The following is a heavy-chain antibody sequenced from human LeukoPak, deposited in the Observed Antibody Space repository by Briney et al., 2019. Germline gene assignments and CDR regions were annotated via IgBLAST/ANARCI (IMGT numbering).Heavy chain of an antibody. J-gene: IGHJ6*04. CDR2: ISSSSSYI. Sequence: GGSLRLSCAASGFTFSSYSMNWVRQAPGKGLEWVSSISSSSSYIYYADSVKGRLTISRDNAKNSLYLQMNSLRAEDTAVYYCAREPLGYYYYGMDVWGKGTTVTVSS. V-gene: IGHV3-21*01. CDR3: AREPLGYYYYGMDV. CDR1: GFTFSSYS.